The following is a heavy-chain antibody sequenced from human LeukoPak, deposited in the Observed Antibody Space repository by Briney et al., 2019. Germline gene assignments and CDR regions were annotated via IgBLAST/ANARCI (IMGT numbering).Heavy chain of an antibody. CDR2: ISAYNGNT. Sequence: GESLKISCKGSGYTFTSYGISWVRQAPGQGLEWMGWISAYNGNTNYAQKLQGRVTMTTDTSTSTAYMELRSLRSDDTAVYYCASGMVRGVIRYYGMDVWGQGTTVTVSS. CDR1: GYTFTSYG. CDR3: ASGMVRGVIRYYGMDV. J-gene: IGHJ6*02. D-gene: IGHD3-10*01. V-gene: IGHV1-18*01.